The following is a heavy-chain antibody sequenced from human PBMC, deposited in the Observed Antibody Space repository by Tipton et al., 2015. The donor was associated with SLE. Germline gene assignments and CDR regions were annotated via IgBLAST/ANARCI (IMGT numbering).Heavy chain of an antibody. V-gene: IGHV4-59*11. CDR1: GGSINDHY. D-gene: IGHD6-6*01. CDR2: IGYVYRSQST. Sequence: TLSLTCTVSGGSINDHYWTWIRQPPGKGLEWIGYIGYVYRSQSTNYNASLKSRVTMSLESSKNQFSLKLTSVTAADTADYYCARDRGIAARPSYYYYYMDVWGKGTTVTVSS. CDR3: ARDRGIAARPSYYYYYMDV. J-gene: IGHJ6*03.